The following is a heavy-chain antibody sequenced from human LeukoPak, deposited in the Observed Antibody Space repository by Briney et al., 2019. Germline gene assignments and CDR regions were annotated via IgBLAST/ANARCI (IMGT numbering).Heavy chain of an antibody. CDR3: ARDTNYGLIDY. J-gene: IGHJ4*02. Sequence: SETLSLTCTVSGGSISSYYWSWIRQPPGKGLEWIGYIYYSGSTNYNPSLKSRVTISVDTSKNQFSLKLSSVTAADTAVYYCARDTNYGLIDYWGQGTLVTVSS. V-gene: IGHV4-59*12. CDR1: GGSISSYY. CDR2: IYYSGST. D-gene: IGHD3-10*01.